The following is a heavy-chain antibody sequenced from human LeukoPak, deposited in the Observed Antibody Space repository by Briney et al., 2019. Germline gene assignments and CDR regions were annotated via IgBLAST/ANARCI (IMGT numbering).Heavy chain of an antibody. Sequence: SETLSLTCTVSGGSISSSSYYWGWIRQPPGKGLEWIGEINHSGSTNYNPSLKSRVTISVDTSKNQFSLKLSSVTAADTAVYYCAREGGGVLVNWFDPWGQGTLVTVSS. D-gene: IGHD2-8*02. CDR1: GGSISSSSYY. CDR2: INHSGST. J-gene: IGHJ5*02. CDR3: AREGGGVLVNWFDP. V-gene: IGHV4-39*07.